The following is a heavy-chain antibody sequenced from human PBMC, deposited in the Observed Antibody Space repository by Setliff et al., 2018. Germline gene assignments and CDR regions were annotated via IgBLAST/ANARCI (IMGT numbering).Heavy chain of an antibody. V-gene: IGHV4-30-4*08. J-gene: IGHJ3*02. CDR1: GGSISSGDYY. CDR2: IYYSGST. CDR3: ASAPLLYSDSSGLSGTFDI. D-gene: IGHD3-22*01. Sequence: SETLSLTCTVSGGSISSGDYYWSWIRQPPGKGLEFVGYIYYSGSTDYNPSLKSRVTISIDTSKNQFSLKVNSVTAADTAVYYCASAPLLYSDSSGLSGTFDIWGQGTMVTVSS.